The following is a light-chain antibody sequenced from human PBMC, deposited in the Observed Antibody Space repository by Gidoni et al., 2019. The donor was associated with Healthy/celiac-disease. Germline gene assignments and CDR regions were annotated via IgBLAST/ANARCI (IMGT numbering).Light chain of an antibody. CDR2: DAS. CDR1: QNSSNY. V-gene: IGKV1-33*01. Sequence: IQMTTSPSSLSASVGDRVTITCQASQNSSNYLNWYQQKPGKAPKLLIYDASNLETGVPSRFSGSGSGTDFTFTISSLQPEDIATYYCQQYDNLPRTFGGGTKVEIK. J-gene: IGKJ4*01. CDR3: QQYDNLPRT.